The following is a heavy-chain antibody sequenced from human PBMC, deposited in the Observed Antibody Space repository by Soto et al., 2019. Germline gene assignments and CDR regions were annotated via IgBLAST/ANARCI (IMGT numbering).Heavy chain of an antibody. V-gene: IGHV4-30-4*01. CDR2: IYYSGST. CDR3: ASRKSSPYFDY. CDR1: YGSISSGDYY. D-gene: IGHD3-10*01. Sequence: SETLSLTCTFSYGSISSGDYYWSFIRQPPGKGLECIGYIYYSGSTYYNPSLKSRVTISVDTSKNQFSLKLSSVTAADTAVYYCASRKSSPYFDYWGQGTLVTAPQ. J-gene: IGHJ4*02.